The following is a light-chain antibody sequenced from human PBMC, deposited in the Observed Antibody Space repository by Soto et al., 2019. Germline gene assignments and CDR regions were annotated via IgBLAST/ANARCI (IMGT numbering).Light chain of an antibody. CDR2: ASS. Sequence: DIQMTQSPSSLSASVGDRVTITCRAIQSISSYLNWYQHKPGKAPKLLILASSILQSGVPSRFSVTGSCTDFTLTISSLQPEDFATYYCQQSYSTPLPFGGGTKVEIK. V-gene: IGKV1-39*01. CDR3: QQSYSTPLP. CDR1: QSISSY. J-gene: IGKJ4*01.